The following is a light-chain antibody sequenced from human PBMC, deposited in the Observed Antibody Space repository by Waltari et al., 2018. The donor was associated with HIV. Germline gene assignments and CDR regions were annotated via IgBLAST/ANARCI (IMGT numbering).Light chain of an antibody. CDR1: QSISSY. Sequence: DIQMTQSPSSLSASVGDRVTITCRASQSISSYLNWYQQKPGKAPKLLIYAASSLQSGVPSRFSGSGSGTDFTLTISTLQPEDFATYSCQQSYITPPITFGQGTRLEIK. J-gene: IGKJ5*01. CDR2: AAS. V-gene: IGKV1-39*01. CDR3: QQSYITPPIT.